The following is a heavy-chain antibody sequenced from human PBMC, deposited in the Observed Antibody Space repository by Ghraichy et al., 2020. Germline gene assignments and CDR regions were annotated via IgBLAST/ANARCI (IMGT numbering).Heavy chain of an antibody. CDR1: GFTFSGFW. Sequence: GGSLRLSCAASGFTFSGFWMHWVRQAPGKGLVWVSRINSDGSSTNYADSVKGRFTISRDNAKNTLYLQMNSLRAEDTAVYHCVSQIAGVVYWGQGTLVTVSS. D-gene: IGHD3-3*01. CDR3: VSQIAGVVY. V-gene: IGHV3-74*01. J-gene: IGHJ4*02. CDR2: INSDGSST.